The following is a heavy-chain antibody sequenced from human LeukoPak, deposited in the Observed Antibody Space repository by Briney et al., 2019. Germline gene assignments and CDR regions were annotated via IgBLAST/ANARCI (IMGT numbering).Heavy chain of an antibody. CDR1: GGSFSGYY. CDR3: ARERSGYIDY. J-gene: IGHJ4*02. V-gene: IGHV4-34*01. D-gene: IGHD3-3*01. CDR2: INHSGST. Sequence: SETLSLTCAVYGGSFSGYYWSWIRQPPGKELEWIGEINHSGSTNYNPSLKSRVTISVDTSKNQFSLKLSSVTAADTAVYYCARERSGYIDYWGQGTLVTVSS.